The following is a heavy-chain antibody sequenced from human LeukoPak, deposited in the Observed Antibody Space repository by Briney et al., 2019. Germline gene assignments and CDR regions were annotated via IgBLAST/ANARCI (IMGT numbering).Heavy chain of an antibody. J-gene: IGHJ6*02. CDR1: GFTFSSYS. V-gene: IGHV3-21*01. D-gene: IGHD2-15*01. Sequence: GGSLRLSCAASGFTFSSYSMNWVRQAPGKGLEWVSSIRSSSSYIYYADSVKGRFTISRDNAKNSLYLQMNSLRAEDTAVYYCARVKGVLIVVVAATPHGMDVWGQGTTVTVSS. CDR2: IRSSSSYI. CDR3: ARVKGVLIVVVAATPHGMDV.